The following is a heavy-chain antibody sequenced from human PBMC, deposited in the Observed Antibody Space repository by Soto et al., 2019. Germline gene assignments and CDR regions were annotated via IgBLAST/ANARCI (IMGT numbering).Heavy chain of an antibody. CDR2: ISRDGATK. J-gene: IGHJ4*02. CDR1: GFTVSTYG. Sequence: QVQLVESGGGVVQPGRSLRLSCAVSGFTVSTYGMHWVRQAPGKGLEWVAVISRDGATKYYADSVKGRFTISRDNSRNPLFLEMNSLRGDDMAVYYCPGEVASGYWGQGTLVTVSS. V-gene: IGHV3-30*03. CDR3: PGEVASGY. D-gene: IGHD7-27*01.